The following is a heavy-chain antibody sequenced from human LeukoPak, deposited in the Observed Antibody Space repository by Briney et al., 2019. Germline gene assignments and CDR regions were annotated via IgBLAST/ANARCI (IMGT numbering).Heavy chain of an antibody. CDR1: GGTFSSYA. Sequence: SVKVSCKASGGTFSSYAISWVRQAPGQGLEWMGGIIPIFGTANYAQKFQGRVTITADESTSTAYMELSSLRSEDTAVYYCAKDSRGSTWPEYFQHWGQGTLVTVSS. D-gene: IGHD6-13*01. CDR2: IIPIFGTA. V-gene: IGHV1-69*13. CDR3: AKDSRGSTWPEYFQH. J-gene: IGHJ1*01.